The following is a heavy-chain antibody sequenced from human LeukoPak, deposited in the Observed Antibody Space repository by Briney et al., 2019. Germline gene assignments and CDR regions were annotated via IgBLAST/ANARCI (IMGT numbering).Heavy chain of an antibody. CDR1: GFTFSSYG. CDR2: ISSPGGNT. CDR3: AKTRNGYTTEYLQH. D-gene: IGHD5-12*01. J-gene: IGHJ1*01. Sequence: GGSLRLSCAASGFTFSSYGMHWVRQAPGKGLEWVSSISSPGGNTYYADSVKGRFSISRDNSKNLVFLQMNSLRAEDTAVYYCAKTRNGYTTEYLQHWGQGTLVTVSS. V-gene: IGHV3-23*01.